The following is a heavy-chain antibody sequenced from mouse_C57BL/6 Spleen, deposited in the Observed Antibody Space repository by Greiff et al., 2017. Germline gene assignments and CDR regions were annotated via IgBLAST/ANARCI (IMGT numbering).Heavy chain of an antibody. J-gene: IGHJ2*01. CDR3: ARCATVGVFDY. CDR2: IYPGSGNT. Sequence: LVESGAELVRPGASVKLSCKASGYTFTDYYINWVKQRPGQGLEWIARIYPGSGNTYYNEKFKGKATLTAEKSSSTAYMQLSSLTSEDSAVYFCARCATVGVFDYWGQGTTLTVSS. D-gene: IGHD1-1*01. CDR1: GYTFTDYY. V-gene: IGHV1-76*01.